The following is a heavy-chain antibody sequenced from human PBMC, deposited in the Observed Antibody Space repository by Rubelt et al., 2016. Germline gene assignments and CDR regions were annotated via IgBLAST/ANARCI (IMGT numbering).Heavy chain of an antibody. Sequence: QCGAEVKKPGASVKVSCKVSGYTLTELSLHWVRQAPGKGLEWMGGFDPEDGETIYAQKFQGRVTMTEDTSTDTAYMELSSLRSEDTAGYYCATVLSSSHASDYWGQGTLVTVSS. CDR1: GYTLTELS. CDR3: ATVLSSSHASDY. D-gene: IGHD6-6*01. V-gene: IGHV1-24*01. CDR2: FDPEDGET. J-gene: IGHJ4*02.